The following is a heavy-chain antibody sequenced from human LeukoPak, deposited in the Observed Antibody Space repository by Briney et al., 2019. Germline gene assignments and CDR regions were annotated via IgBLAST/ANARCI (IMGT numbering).Heavy chain of an antibody. D-gene: IGHD3-22*01. J-gene: IGHJ4*02. V-gene: IGHV2-5*01. CDR1: GFSLSTSGAG. CDR2: IYWNDAK. CDR3: AHYTREYYFDMSAYYFVETD. Sequence: SGPTLVKPTQTLTLTCTFSGFSLSTSGAGVGWIRQPPGKALEWLALIYWNDAKLYSPSLKSRLTITKDTSKNQVVLTVTNMDPADTATYFCAHYTREYYFDMSAYYFVETDWGQGTLVTVSS.